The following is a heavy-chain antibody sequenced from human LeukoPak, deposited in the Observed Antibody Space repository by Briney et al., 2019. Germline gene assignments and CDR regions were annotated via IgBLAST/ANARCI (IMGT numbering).Heavy chain of an antibody. CDR1: GYTFTSYA. D-gene: IGHD5-18*01. J-gene: IGHJ4*02. Sequence: ASVKVSCKASGYTFTSYAMNWVRQAPGQGLEWMGWINTNTGNPTYAQGFTGRFVFSLDTSVSTAYLQISSLKAEDTAVYYCARDRRIRGYSYGSPSFGDYWGQGTLVTVSS. CDR2: INTNTGNP. V-gene: IGHV7-4-1*02. CDR3: ARDRRIRGYSYGSPSFGDY.